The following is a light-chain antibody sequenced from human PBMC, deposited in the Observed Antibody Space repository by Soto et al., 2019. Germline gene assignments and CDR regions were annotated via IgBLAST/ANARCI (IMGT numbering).Light chain of an antibody. CDR2: DAS. Sequence: DIQMTQSPSTLSASVGGGVTITCRASQSISNRLAWYKQRPGKAPKYLIYDASTLDSGAPSRFRGSGSGTEFTLSISSLQPDDFETYYCQQYNIYPWTFGQGTKVDIK. CDR1: QSISNR. CDR3: QQYNIYPWT. J-gene: IGKJ1*01. V-gene: IGKV1-5*01.